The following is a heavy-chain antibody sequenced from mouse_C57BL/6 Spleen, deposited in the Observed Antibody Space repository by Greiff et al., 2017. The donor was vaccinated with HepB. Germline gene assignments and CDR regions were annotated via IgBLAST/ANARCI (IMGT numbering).Heavy chain of an antibody. J-gene: IGHJ4*01. CDR2: ISYDGSN. CDR3: ASDYYGSSYGDY. CDR1: GYSITSGYY. D-gene: IGHD1-1*01. Sequence: VQLQQSGPGLVKPSQSLSLTCSVTGYSITSGYYWNWIRQFPGNKLEWMGYISYDGSNNYNPSLKNRISITRYTSKNQFFLKLNSVTTEDTATYYCASDYYGSSYGDYWGQGTSVTVSS. V-gene: IGHV3-6*01.